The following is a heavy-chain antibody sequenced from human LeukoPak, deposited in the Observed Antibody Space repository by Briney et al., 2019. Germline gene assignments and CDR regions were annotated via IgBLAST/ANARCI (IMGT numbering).Heavy chain of an antibody. Sequence: GGSLRLSCAASGFTFRYYGMSWVLQAPGNGLEWVSGISGDVGNTYYADSVKGRFTISRDNSKNTLYLQINSLRPEDTAVYFCAKDNCGGDCYASYYYGMDVWGQGTTVTVSS. J-gene: IGHJ6*02. CDR2: ISGDVGNT. D-gene: IGHD2-21*02. CDR3: AKDNCGGDCYASYYYGMDV. CDR1: GFTFRYYG. V-gene: IGHV3-23*01.